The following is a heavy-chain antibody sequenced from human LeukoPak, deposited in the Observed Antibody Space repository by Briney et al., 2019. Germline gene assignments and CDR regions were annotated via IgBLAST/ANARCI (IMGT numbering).Heavy chain of an antibody. CDR1: GFSLSTSGMR. CDR2: IDWDDDK. V-gene: IGHV2-70*04. Sequence: SGPTLVNPTQTLTLTCTFSGFSLSTSGMRVSWIRQPPGKALEWLARIDWDDDKFYSTSLKTRLTISKDTSKNQVVLTMTNMDPVDTATYYCARTPYCGGDCYVDYWGQRTLVTVSS. J-gene: IGHJ4*02. CDR3: ARTPYCGGDCYVDY. D-gene: IGHD2-21*02.